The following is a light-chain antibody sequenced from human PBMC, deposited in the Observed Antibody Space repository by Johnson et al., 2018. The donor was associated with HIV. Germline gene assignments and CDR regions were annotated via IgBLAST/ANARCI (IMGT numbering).Light chain of an antibody. Sequence: QSVLTQSPSVSAAPGQKVTISCSGSSSNIGNNYVSWYQQLPGTAPKLLIYDNKKRPSGIPDRFSGSKSGTSATLGITGLQTGDEADYYCGTWDSSLSAGFFGTGTKVTVL. V-gene: IGLV1-51*01. CDR1: SSNIGNNY. CDR2: DNK. J-gene: IGLJ1*01. CDR3: GTWDSSLSAGF.